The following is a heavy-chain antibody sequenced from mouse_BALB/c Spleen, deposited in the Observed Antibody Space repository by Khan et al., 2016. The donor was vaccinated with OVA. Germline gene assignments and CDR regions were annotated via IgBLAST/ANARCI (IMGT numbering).Heavy chain of an antibody. CDR3: ARTARINY. CDR2: ISYSGST. V-gene: IGHV3-2*02. D-gene: IGHD1-2*01. J-gene: IGHJ2*01. Sequence: QLEESGPGLVKPSQSLSLTCTVTGYSITSGYGWNWIRQFPGNKLEWMGYISYSGSTNYNPSLKSRISITRDTSKNPFFLQLNSVTTEDTATYYCARTARINYWGQGTTLTVSS. CDR1: GYSITSGYG.